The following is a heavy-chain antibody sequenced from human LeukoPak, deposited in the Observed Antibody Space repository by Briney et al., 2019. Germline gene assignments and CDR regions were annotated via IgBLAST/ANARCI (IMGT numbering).Heavy chain of an antibody. Sequence: GGSLRLSCAASGFTFSSYDMSWVRQAPGKGLEWVSGISGSGGSTYYADSVKGRFTISRDNSKNTLYLQMNSLRAEDTAVYYCASHMIVVVISGPPGYWGQGTLVTVSS. J-gene: IGHJ4*02. V-gene: IGHV3-23*01. CDR3: ASHMIVVVISGPPGY. CDR2: ISGSGGST. D-gene: IGHD3-22*01. CDR1: GFTFSSYD.